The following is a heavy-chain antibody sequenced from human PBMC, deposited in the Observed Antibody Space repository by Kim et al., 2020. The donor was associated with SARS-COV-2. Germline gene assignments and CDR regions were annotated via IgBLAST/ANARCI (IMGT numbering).Heavy chain of an antibody. Sequence: WYNEYSVSVKSRITINPDTSKNQFSLQLNSVTPEDTAVYYCAREGTGIDYWGQGTLVTVSS. CDR2: WYN. V-gene: IGHV6-1*01. CDR3: AREGTGIDY. D-gene: IGHD1-1*01. J-gene: IGHJ4*02.